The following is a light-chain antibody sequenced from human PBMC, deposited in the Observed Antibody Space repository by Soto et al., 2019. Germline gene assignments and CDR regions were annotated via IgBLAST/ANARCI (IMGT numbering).Light chain of an antibody. CDR3: SSYTGATTLVV. Sequence: QSALTQPASVSGSPGQSITISCTGTSSDVGRYNYVAWYQQHPGVAPKLLIYEVNCRPSGVSNRFSGSKSGNTASLTISGLQTEDEADYYCSSYTGATTLVVFGGGTKLTVL. CDR2: EVN. J-gene: IGLJ3*02. V-gene: IGLV2-14*01. CDR1: SSDVGRYNY.